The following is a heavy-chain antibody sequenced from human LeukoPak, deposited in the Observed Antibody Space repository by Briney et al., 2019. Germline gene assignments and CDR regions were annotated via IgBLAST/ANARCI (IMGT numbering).Heavy chain of an antibody. CDR2: IYSGGST. CDR1: GFTVSSNY. V-gene: IGHV3-53*04. D-gene: IGHD1-14*01. J-gene: IGHJ6*02. CDR3: ARGPGGLYYYYGMDV. Sequence: GGSLRLSCAASGFTVSSNYMSWVRQAPGKGLGWVSVIYSGGSTYYADSVKGRFTISRHNSKNTLYLQMNSLRAEDTAVYYCARGPGGLYYYYGMDVWGQGTTVTVSS.